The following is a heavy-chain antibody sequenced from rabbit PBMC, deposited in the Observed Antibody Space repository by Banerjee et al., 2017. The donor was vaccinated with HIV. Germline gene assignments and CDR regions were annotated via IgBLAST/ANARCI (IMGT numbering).Heavy chain of an antibody. CDR2: INSGYGNT. J-gene: IGHJ4*01. CDR1: GVDFSSYA. V-gene: IGHV1S47*01. D-gene: IGHD1-1*01. Sequence: QEQLKETGGGLVQPGGSLTLSCKASGVDFSSYAMNWVRQAPGKGLEWIGGINSGYGNTDYATWAKGRFTISKTSSTTVTLQMTSLTAADTATYFCARSYIDGWYSDLWGQGTLVTVS. CDR3: ARSYIDGWYSDL.